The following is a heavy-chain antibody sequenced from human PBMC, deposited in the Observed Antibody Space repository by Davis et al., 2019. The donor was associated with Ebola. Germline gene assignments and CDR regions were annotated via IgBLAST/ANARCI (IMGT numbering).Heavy chain of an antibody. CDR2: LNHSGST. Sequence: MPSETLSLTCAVYGGSFSGYYWSWIRQPPGKGLEWIGELNHSGSTNYNPSLKSRVTISVDTSKNQFSLKLSSVTAADTAVYYCARGPREWGGWYFDLWGRGTLVTVSS. CDR1: GGSFSGYY. D-gene: IGHD3-10*01. J-gene: IGHJ2*01. CDR3: ARGPREWGGWYFDL. V-gene: IGHV4-34*01.